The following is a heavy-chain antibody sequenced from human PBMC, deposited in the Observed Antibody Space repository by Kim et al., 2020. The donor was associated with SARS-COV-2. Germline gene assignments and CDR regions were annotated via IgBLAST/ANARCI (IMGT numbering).Heavy chain of an antibody. V-gene: IGHV7-4-1*02. CDR3: SRDGLFWSSYGMDV. CDR2: INTNTGNP. Sequence: ASVKVSCKASGYTFTSYAMNWVRQAPGQGLEWMGWINTNTGNPTYAQGFTGRFVFSLDTSVSTAYLQISSLKAEDTAVYYCSRDGLFWSSYGMDVWGQGTTVTVSS. D-gene: IGHD3-3*01. CDR1: GYTFTSYA. J-gene: IGHJ6*02.